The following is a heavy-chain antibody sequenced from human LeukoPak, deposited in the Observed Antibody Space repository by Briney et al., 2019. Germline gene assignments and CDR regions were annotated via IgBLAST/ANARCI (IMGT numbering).Heavy chain of an antibody. CDR2: ISGSGGST. V-gene: IGHV3-23*01. Sequence: GGSLRLSCAASGFSFNRYGMSWVRQAPGKGLVWVSAISGSGGSTYYADSVKGRFTISRDNSKNTLYLQMNSLRAEDTAVYYCAGNLETALVHYSYYHMDVWGKGATVTISS. CDR3: AGNLETALVHYSYYHMDV. J-gene: IGHJ6*03. CDR1: GFSFNRYG. D-gene: IGHD5-18*01.